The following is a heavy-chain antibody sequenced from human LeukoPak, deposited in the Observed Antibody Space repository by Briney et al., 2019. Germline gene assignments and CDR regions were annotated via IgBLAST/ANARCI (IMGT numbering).Heavy chain of an antibody. CDR3: ASTDYDSSGYHSY. J-gene: IGHJ4*02. CDR1: GGSISSYY. Sequence: SETLSLTCTVSGGSISSYYWSWIRQPPGKGLEWIGYIYYSGSTNYNPSLKSRVTMSVDTSKNQFSLKLSSVTAADTAVYYCASTDYDSSGYHSYWGQGALVTVSS. CDR2: IYYSGST. D-gene: IGHD3-22*01. V-gene: IGHV4-59*01.